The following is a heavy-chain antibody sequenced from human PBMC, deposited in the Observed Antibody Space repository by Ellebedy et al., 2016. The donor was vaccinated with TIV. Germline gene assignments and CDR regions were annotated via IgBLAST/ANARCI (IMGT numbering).Heavy chain of an antibody. CDR2: IFSNDEK. Sequence: SGPTLVKPTQTLTLTCTVSGFSLSNARMGVSWIRQPPGKALEWLAHIFSNDEKSYSTSLRSRLTISKDTSKNQVVLTMTNMDPVDTATYCCARIRYSSNWYGFYFDYWGQGTLVTVSS. D-gene: IGHD6-13*01. J-gene: IGHJ4*02. CDR1: GFSLSNARMG. CDR3: ARIRYSSNWYGFYFDY. V-gene: IGHV2-26*01.